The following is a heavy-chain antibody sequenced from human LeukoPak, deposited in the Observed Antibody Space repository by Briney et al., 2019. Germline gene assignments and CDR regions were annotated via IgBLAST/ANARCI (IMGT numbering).Heavy chain of an antibody. J-gene: IGHJ4*02. Sequence: GGSLRLSCVASGFTFSSSDMHWVRQATGKGLEWVSGIGSAGATFYAGSVRGRFTISRENAKNALYLQMNSLRVEDTAMYHCVTGAEGWAYWVQGVLVTVSS. CDR3: VTGAEGWAY. V-gene: IGHV3-13*01. D-gene: IGHD1-26*01. CDR1: GFTFSSSD. CDR2: IGSAGAT.